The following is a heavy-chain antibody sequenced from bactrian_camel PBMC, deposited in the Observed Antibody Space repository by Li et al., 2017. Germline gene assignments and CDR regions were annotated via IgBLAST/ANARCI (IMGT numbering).Heavy chain of an antibody. CDR1: GPTSSISC. D-gene: IGHD3*01. J-gene: IGHJ6*01. Sequence: HVQLVESGGGSVQAGGSLRLSCAPSGPTSSISCMGWFRQTPGKRREGVAAIASDGSTRYADSVKGRFTISKDYAKNTLYLQMNSLKPEDTAMYYCAAGQWWPGCRFRFPYDFTYRGQGTQVTVS. V-gene: IGHV3S53*01. CDR2: IASDGST. CDR3: AAGQWWPGCRFRFPYDFTY.